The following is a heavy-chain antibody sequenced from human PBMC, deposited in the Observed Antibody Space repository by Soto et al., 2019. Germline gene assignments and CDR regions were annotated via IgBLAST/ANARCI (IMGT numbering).Heavy chain of an antibody. CDR2: SRNKPKKYTT. Sequence: PGGSLRLSCAGSGFSFSDHYMDWVRQAPGKGLEWVGRSRNKPKKYTTEYTTSVKDRFTISRDNSKKTLYLQMNSLRAEDTAVYYCARPDLEGGSYPDYWGQGTLVIVSS. D-gene: IGHD1-26*01. CDR3: ARPDLEGGSYPDY. J-gene: IGHJ4*02. CDR1: GFSFSDHY. V-gene: IGHV3-72*01.